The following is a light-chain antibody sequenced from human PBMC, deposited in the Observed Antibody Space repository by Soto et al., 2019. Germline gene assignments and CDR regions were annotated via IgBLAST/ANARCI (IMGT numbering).Light chain of an antibody. V-gene: IGLV2-14*01. CDR2: EVT. J-gene: IGLJ3*02. Sequence: QSALTQPASVSGSPGQSITISCTGTNSDIGDYDYVSWYQHHPGKAPKLMIHEVTNRPSGVSNRFSGSKSGNTAFLTISGLQAEDEADYYCSSYTSSSTRVFSGGTKLTVL. CDR3: SSYTSSSTRV. CDR1: NSDIGDYDY.